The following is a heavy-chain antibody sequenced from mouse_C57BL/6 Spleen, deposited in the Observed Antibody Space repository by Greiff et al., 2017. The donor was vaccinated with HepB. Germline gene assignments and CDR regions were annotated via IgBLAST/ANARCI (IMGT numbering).Heavy chain of an antibody. D-gene: IGHD4-1*01. CDR1: GYTFTDYN. CDR2: INPNNGGT. J-gene: IGHJ4*01. CDR3: ARSGNWDVYYAMDY. V-gene: IGHV1-22*01. Sequence: EVQLQQSGPELVKPGASVKMSCKASGYTFTDYNMHWVKQSHGKSLEWIGYINPNNGGTSYNQKFKGKATLTVNKSSSTAYMELRSLTSEDSAVYYCARSGNWDVYYAMDYWGQGTSVTVSS.